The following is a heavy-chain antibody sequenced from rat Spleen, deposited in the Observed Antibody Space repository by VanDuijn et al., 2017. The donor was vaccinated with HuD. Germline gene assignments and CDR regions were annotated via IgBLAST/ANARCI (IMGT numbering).Heavy chain of an antibody. J-gene: IGHJ2*01. CDR1: GFTFNNYD. D-gene: IGHD1-9*01. CDR2: ISYGDSSGHSAT. CDR3: ARRHYGYTDYFDY. V-gene: IGHV5-29*01. Sequence: EVQLVESGGGLVLPGGSLKLSCAASGFTFNNYDMAWVRQTPTKGLEWVATISYGDSSGHSATYYRDSVKGRFTISRDNAKNTLFLQMDSLRSEDTATYYCARRHYGYTDYFDYWGQGVMVTVSS.